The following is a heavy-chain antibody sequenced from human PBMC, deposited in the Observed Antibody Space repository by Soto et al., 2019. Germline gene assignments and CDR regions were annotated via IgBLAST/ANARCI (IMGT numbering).Heavy chain of an antibody. Sequence: GGSLRLSCVASGFTSHDYAMHWVRQTPGKGLEWVSGIYWGSNKIDYADSVKGRFTISRDNAKNSLFLQMNSLRTEDTALYYCAKVMDTARAYYYYYGMDVWGQGTTVTVSS. D-gene: IGHD5-18*01. CDR2: IYWGSNKI. CDR1: GFTSHDYA. V-gene: IGHV3-9*02. CDR3: AKVMDTARAYYYYYGMDV. J-gene: IGHJ6*02.